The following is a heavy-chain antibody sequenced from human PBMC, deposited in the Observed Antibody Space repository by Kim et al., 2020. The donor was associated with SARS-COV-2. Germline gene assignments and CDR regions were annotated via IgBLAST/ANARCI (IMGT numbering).Heavy chain of an antibody. D-gene: IGHD6-19*01. Sequence: GGSLRLSCAVSGFTFEDCAMHWVRQAPGKGLEWVSTISWNSDIIEYADSVKGRFTISRDNAKNSLYLQMSSLGPDDTALYYCAKNLGSSGVAVAVDHWGQRTLVTVSS. V-gene: IGHV3-9*01. CDR1: GFTFEDCA. CDR3: AKNLGSSGVAVAVDH. CDR2: ISWNSDII. J-gene: IGHJ4*02.